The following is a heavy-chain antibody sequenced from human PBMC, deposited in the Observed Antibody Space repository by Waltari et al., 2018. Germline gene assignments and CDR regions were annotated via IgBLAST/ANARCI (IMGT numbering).Heavy chain of an antibody. CDR3: AGQLEYYFDY. J-gene: IGHJ4*02. Sequence: QVQLQESGPGLVKPSETLSLTCAVSGYSISSGYYRGWVRQPPGKGRGWIGSIYHSGRTYYNPSLKSRVTISVDTSKNQFSLKLSSVTAADTAVYYCAGQLEYYFDYWGQGTLVTVSS. CDR1: GYSISSGYY. V-gene: IGHV4-38-2*01. D-gene: IGHD6-6*01. CDR2: IYHSGRT.